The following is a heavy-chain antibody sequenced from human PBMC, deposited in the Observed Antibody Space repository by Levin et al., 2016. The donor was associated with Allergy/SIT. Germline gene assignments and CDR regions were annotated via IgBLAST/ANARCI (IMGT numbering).Heavy chain of an antibody. CDR1: GYTFTRYP. J-gene: IGHJ6*02. D-gene: IGHD2-8*01. CDR2: INADNGVT. CDR3: ASGYCANGICHSGYGLDV. Sequence: ASVKVSCKTSGYTFTRYPIHWVRQAPGQRLEWMGWINADNGVTKYSQNFQGRVTITSDRSRGTAYMELSSLRSEDTAVYYCASGYCANGICHSGYGLDVWGQGTTVTVSS. V-gene: IGHV1-3*01.